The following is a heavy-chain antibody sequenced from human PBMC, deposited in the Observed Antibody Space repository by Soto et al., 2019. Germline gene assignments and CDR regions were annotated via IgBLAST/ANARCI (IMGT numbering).Heavy chain of an antibody. CDR1: GYTFTGYY. CDR3: ARQIGEGVVPDY. CDR2: INPNSGGT. J-gene: IGHJ4*02. V-gene: IGHV1-2*02. D-gene: IGHD2-15*01. Sequence: ASVKVSCKASGYTFTGYYMHWVRQAPGQGLEWMGWINPNSGGTNYAQKFLGRVTMTRDTSISTAYMELSRLRSDDTAVYYCARQIGEGVVPDYWGQGTLVTVYS.